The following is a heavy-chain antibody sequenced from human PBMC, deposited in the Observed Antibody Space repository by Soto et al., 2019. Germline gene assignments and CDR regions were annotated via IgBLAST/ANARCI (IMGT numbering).Heavy chain of an antibody. Sequence: SETLSLTCTVSGVSISSGDYYWSWIRQPPGKFLEWIGYIYYSGSTYYNPSLKSRVTISVDTSKNQFSLKLSSVTAADTAVYYCAREYIPLLRYFDWSWFDPWGQGTLVTVS. D-gene: IGHD3-9*01. J-gene: IGHJ5*02. CDR3: AREYIPLLRYFDWSWFDP. V-gene: IGHV4-30-4*01. CDR2: IYYSGST. CDR1: GVSISSGDYY.